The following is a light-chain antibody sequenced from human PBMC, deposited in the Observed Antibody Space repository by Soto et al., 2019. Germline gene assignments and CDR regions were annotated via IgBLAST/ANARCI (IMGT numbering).Light chain of an antibody. Sequence: ESVLTQSPATLSLSPGERATLSCGASQSVSSSYLAWYQQNPGLAPRLLIYDASSRATGIPDRVSGCGSGADFARTISRREPGDFEVDYCQEYGSSPYTFGQGTKVEIK. CDR3: QEYGSSPYT. CDR1: QSVSSSY. J-gene: IGKJ2*01. V-gene: IGKV3D-20*01. CDR2: DAS.